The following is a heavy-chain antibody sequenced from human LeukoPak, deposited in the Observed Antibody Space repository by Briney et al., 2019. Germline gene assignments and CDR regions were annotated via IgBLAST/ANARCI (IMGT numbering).Heavy chain of an antibody. CDR2: IYPGDSDT. CDR3: ARRAGFDAFDI. Sequence: GESLQISCKASGYSFTTHWIGWVRQMPGKGLEWMGIIYPGDSDTRYSPSFQGQVTISADKSISTAYLQWSSLKASDTAMYYCARRAGFDAFDIWGQGTMVTVSS. J-gene: IGHJ3*02. D-gene: IGHD1-14*01. CDR1: GYSFTTHW. V-gene: IGHV5-51*01.